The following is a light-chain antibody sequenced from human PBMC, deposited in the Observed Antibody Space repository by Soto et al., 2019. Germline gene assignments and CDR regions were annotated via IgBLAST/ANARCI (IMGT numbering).Light chain of an antibody. V-gene: IGKV3-11*01. CDR2: DAS. CDR1: QSVSRY. J-gene: IGKJ4*01. Sequence: EIVLTQSPATLSLSPGERATLSCRASQSVSRYLAWYQQRPGQAPRLLIYDASNSATGIPTRFSGSGSGTDFTLTISSLEPEDFAVYYCQQRSSWPLTFGGGTKVEIK. CDR3: QQRSSWPLT.